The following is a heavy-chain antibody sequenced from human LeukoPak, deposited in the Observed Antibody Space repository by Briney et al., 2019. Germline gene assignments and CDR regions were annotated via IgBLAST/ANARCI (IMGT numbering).Heavy chain of an antibody. CDR2: IYSSGSA. J-gene: IGHJ4*02. V-gene: IGHV4-31*03. Sequence: SETLSLTCTVSGVSINSGGYYWSWIRQHPGKGLEWIGYIYSSGSAYYNPSLKSRVSISVDTSKNQFSLKLSAVTAADTAMYYCARNSDTSGYYFDYWGQGTLVTVSS. CDR1: GVSINSGGYY. CDR3: ARNSDTSGYYFDY. D-gene: IGHD3-22*01.